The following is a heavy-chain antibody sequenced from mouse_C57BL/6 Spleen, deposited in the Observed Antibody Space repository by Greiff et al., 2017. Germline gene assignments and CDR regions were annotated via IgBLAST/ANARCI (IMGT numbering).Heavy chain of an antibody. D-gene: IGHD1-1*01. V-gene: IGHV1-20*01. CDR1: GYSFTGYF. Sequence: EVKVVESGPELVKPGDSVKISCKASGYSFTGYFMNWVMQSHGKSLEWIGRINPYNGDTFYNQKFKGKATLTVDKSSSTAHMELRSLTSEDSAVYYCARSFYGSSSYAMDYWGQGTSVTVSS. CDR3: ARSFYGSSSYAMDY. CDR2: INPYNGDT. J-gene: IGHJ4*01.